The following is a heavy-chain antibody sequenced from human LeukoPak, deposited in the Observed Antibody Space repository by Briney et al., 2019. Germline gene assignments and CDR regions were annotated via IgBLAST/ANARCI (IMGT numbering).Heavy chain of an antibody. J-gene: IGHJ4*02. CDR2: IRYDGGNI. CDR3: AKDECSTTSCYFVAYYFNS. Sequence: GGSLRLSCAASGFTLRNYGMHWVRQAPGKGLEWMALIRYDGGNIHYADSVKGRFTISRDNSKNTLFMQMNSLRAEDTAVYYCAKDECSTTSCYFVAYYFNSWGPGTPVTVSS. CDR1: GFTLRNYG. D-gene: IGHD2-2*01. V-gene: IGHV3-30*02.